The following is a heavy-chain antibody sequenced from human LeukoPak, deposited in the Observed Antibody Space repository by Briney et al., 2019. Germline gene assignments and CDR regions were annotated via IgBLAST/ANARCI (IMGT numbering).Heavy chain of an antibody. CDR1: GYTFTGYY. CDR3: ASVAATWYCGGDCYPDY. Sequence: ASVKVTCKASGYTFTGYYMHWVRQAPGQGLEWMGWINPNSGGTNYAQKFQGRVTMTRDTSISTAYMELSRLRSYDTAVYYCASVAATWYCGGDCYPDYWGQGTLVTVSS. D-gene: IGHD2-21*01. V-gene: IGHV1-2*02. J-gene: IGHJ4*02. CDR2: INPNSGGT.